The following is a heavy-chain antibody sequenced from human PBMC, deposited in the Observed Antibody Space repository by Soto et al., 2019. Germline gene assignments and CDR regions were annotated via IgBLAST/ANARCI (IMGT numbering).Heavy chain of an antibody. D-gene: IGHD3-10*01. J-gene: IGHJ6*02. V-gene: IGHV3-23*01. CDR2: ISSTAGRTS. CDR3: AKGVLSFHYGMEV. CDR1: GFTFNTYP. Sequence: HPGGSMRLPCATSGFTFNTYPMTWVRKAPGKGLEWVSSISSTAGRTSSYADSVKGRFAISRDFSDNTVYLQMNNLRFDDTAVYFCAKGVLSFHYGMEVWGQGTTVAVSS.